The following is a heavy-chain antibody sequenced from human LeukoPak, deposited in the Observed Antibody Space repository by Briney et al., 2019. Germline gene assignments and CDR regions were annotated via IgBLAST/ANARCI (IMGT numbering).Heavy chain of an antibody. CDR2: MNPNSGNT. CDR1: GYTFTSYD. D-gene: IGHD3-10*01. CDR3: ARRYDSGSYHLPH. V-gene: IGHV1-8*01. Sequence: ASVKVSCKVSGYTFTSYDINWVRQAAGQGLEWMGWMNPNSGNTGYAQKFQGRITMARNTSISTAYMELSSLTSEDTAVYFCARRYDSGSYHLPHWGQGTLVTVSS. J-gene: IGHJ4*02.